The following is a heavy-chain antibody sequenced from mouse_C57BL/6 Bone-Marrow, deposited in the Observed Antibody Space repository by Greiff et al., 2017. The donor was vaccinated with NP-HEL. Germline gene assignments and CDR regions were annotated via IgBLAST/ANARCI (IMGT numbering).Heavy chain of an antibody. D-gene: IGHD2-1*01. CDR2: INPGGGGT. J-gene: IGHJ1*03. Sequence: VQLQQSGAELVRPGTSVKVSCKASGYAFTNYLIEWVKQRPGQGLEWIGVINPGGGGTNYNEKVKGKATLTADKSYSTAYMQLSSLTSEDTAVYFCARGNYYGGYFDVWGTGTTVTVSS. CDR3: ARGNYYGGYFDV. CDR1: GYAFTNYL. V-gene: IGHV1-54*01.